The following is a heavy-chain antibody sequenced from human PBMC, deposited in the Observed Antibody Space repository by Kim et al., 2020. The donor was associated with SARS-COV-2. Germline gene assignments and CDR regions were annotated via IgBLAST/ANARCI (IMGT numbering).Heavy chain of an antibody. D-gene: IGHD3-10*01. J-gene: IGHJ4*02. V-gene: IGHV4-59*01. Sequence: NYTPSLKSRVTISVDTSKNQFSLKLSSVTAADTAVYYCARDRGYLYYFDYWGQGTLVTVSS. CDR3: ARDRGYLYYFDY.